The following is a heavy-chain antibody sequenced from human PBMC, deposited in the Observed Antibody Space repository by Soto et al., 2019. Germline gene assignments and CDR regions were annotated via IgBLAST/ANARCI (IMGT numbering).Heavy chain of an antibody. V-gene: IGHV1-8*01. J-gene: IGHJ2*01. CDR3: ARGRSSYGDYVNWYFDL. D-gene: IGHD4-17*01. Sequence: QVQLVQSGAEVKKPGASVKVSCKASGYTFTNYDINWVRQATGQGLEWMGWMKPNSGNTGHAQTFQGRVTMTRNTSISTAYMELSSLRSDDTAVYYCARGRSSYGDYVNWYFDLWGRGTLVTVSS. CDR1: GYTFTNYD. CDR2: MKPNSGNT.